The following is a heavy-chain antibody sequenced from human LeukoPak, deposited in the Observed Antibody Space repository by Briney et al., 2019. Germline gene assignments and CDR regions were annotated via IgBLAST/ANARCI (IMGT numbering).Heavy chain of an antibody. D-gene: IGHD1-7*01. CDR3: AAVRPYNWNYIPGY. CDR2: IVVGSGNT. V-gene: IGHV1-58*01. CDR1: GFTFTSSA. J-gene: IGHJ4*02. Sequence: EASVKVSCKASGFTFTSSAVQWVRQARGQRLEWIGWIVVGSGNTNYAQKFQERVTITRDMSTSTAYMELSSLRSEDTAVYYCAAVRPYNWNYIPGYWGQGTLVTVSS.